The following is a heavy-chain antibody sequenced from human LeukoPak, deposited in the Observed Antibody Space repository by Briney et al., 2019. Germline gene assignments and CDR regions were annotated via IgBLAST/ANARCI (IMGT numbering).Heavy chain of an antibody. CDR2: ISRSTRTT. D-gene: IGHD4-17*01. Sequence: PGGSLRLSCAASGFTFSSYAMGWVRQAPGKGLEWVSAISRSTRTTYYADSVKGRFTTSRGDSKNTLYLQMNSLRAEDTAVYYCAKLGYGDYGYYYYYMDVWGKGTTVTVSS. J-gene: IGHJ6*03. V-gene: IGHV3-23*01. CDR3: AKLGYGDYGYYYYYMDV. CDR1: GFTFSSYA.